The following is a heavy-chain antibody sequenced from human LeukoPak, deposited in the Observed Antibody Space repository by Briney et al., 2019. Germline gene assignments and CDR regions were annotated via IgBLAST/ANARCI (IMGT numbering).Heavy chain of an antibody. CDR2: ISAYNGNT. CDR1: GYTFTSYG. Sequence: ASVKVSCKASGYTFTSYGISWVRQAPGQGLEWMGWISAYNGNTNYAQKLQGRVTMTTDTSTSTAYMELRSLRSDDTAVYYCARDPRSSSSAGWYYYYGMDVWGQGTTVTVSS. CDR3: ARDPRSSSSAGWYYYYGMDV. D-gene: IGHD6-6*01. J-gene: IGHJ6*02. V-gene: IGHV1-18*01.